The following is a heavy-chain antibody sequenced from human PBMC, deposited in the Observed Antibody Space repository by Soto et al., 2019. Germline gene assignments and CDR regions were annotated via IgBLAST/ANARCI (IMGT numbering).Heavy chain of an antibody. Sequence: VGSLRLSCAASGFTFSSYGMHWVRQAPGKGLEWVAVIWYDGSNKYYADSVKGRFTISRDNSKNTLYLQMNSLRAEDTAVFYCARLGYLTDPTYYGMAVWGQGTTVTVSS. CDR2: IWYDGSNK. CDR1: GFTFSSYG. J-gene: IGHJ6*02. V-gene: IGHV3-33*01. CDR3: ARLGYLTDPTYYGMAV. D-gene: IGHD6-13*01.